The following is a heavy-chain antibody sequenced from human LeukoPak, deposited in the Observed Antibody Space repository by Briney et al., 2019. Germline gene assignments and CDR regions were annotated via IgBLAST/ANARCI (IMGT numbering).Heavy chain of an antibody. CDR2: INPSGGST. D-gene: IGHD1-26*01. V-gene: IGHV1-46*01. CDR3: ASPLGWDREGGDY. J-gene: IGHJ4*02. Sequence: GASVKVSCKASGYTFTSYYMHWVRQAPGQGLEWMGIINPSGGSTSYAQKFQGRVTMTGDTSTSTVYMELSSLRSEDTAVYYCASPLGWDREGGDYWGQGTLVTVSS. CDR1: GYTFTSYY.